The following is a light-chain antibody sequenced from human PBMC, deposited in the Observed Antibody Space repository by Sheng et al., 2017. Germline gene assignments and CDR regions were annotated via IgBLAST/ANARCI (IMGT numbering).Light chain of an antibody. CDR3: QQLNEYPLT. CDR1: QDIRSY. CDR2: GAS. J-gene: IGKJ4*01. V-gene: IGKV1-9*01. Sequence: DIQLTQSPSSLSASVGDRVTVTCRASQDIRSYLAWYQQEPGKAPKLLIYGASTLQTGVPSRFSGSGSRTEFTLTITSLQPEDSATYFCQQLNEYPLTFGGG.